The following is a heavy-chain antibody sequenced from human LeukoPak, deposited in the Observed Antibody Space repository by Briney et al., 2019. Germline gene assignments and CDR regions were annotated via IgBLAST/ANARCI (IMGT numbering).Heavy chain of an antibody. CDR2: IWYDGSNI. CDR1: GFTFSSYG. CDR3: ARARNDYDTSSFSALDY. Sequence: GGSLRLSCAASGFTFSSYGMHWVRQAPGKGLEWVAVIWYDGSNIYYADPVKGRFAISRDNSKNTLYLQINSLRAEDTAVYYCARARNDYDTSSFSALDYWGQGTLVTVSS. D-gene: IGHD3-22*01. J-gene: IGHJ4*02. V-gene: IGHV3-33*01.